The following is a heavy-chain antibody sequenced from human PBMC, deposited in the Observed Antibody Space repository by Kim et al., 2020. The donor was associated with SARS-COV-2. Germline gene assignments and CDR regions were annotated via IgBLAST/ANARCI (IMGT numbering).Heavy chain of an antibody. Sequence: SETLSLTCTVSGGSISSSSYYWGWIRQPPGKGLEWIGSIYYIGSTYYNPSLKSRVTISVDTSKNQFSLKLSSVTAADTAVYYCARSYSSSWYSGYNLFDPWGQGTLVTVSS. CDR3: ARSYSSSWYSGYNLFDP. V-gene: IGHV4-39*01. D-gene: IGHD6-13*01. CDR1: GGSISSSSYY. J-gene: IGHJ5*02. CDR2: IYYIGST.